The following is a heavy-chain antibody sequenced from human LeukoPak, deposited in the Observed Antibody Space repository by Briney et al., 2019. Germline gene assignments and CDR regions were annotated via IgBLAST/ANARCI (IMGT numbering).Heavy chain of an antibody. CDR3: ARDSSGFEIDY. V-gene: IGHV3-30-3*01. Sequence: SCKASGGTFSSYAMHWVRQAPGKGLEWVAVISYDGSNKYYADSVKGRFTISRDNSKNTLYLQMNSLRAEDTAVYYCARDSSGFEIDYWGQGTLVTVSS. J-gene: IGHJ4*02. D-gene: IGHD3-22*01. CDR1: GGTFSSYA. CDR2: ISYDGSNK.